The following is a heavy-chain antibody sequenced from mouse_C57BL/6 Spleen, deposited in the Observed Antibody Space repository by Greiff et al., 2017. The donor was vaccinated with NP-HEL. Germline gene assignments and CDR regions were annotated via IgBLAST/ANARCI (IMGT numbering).Heavy chain of an antibody. Sequence: VQLQQSGPELVKSGASVKISCKASGYTFTDYYMNWVKQSHGKSLEWIGDINPNNGGTSYNQKFKGKATLTVDKSSSTAYMELRSLTSEDSAVYYCARDYGSPYYAMDYWGQGTSVTVSS. CDR2: INPNNGGT. CDR3: ARDYGSPYYAMDY. CDR1: GYTFTDYY. D-gene: IGHD1-1*01. J-gene: IGHJ4*01. V-gene: IGHV1-26*01.